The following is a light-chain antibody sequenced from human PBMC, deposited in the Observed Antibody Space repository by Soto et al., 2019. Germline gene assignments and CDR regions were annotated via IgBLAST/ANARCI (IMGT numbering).Light chain of an antibody. CDR1: TSNIGSNT. J-gene: IGLJ3*02. Sequence: QSVLTQPPSTSGTPGQSVTISCSGSTSNIGSNTVNWYQHLTGTAPKLLIHSDNQRPSGVPDRFSGSKSGASASLAISGLQSEDEADYYCSTWDDSLNSGVFGGGTKVTVL. V-gene: IGLV1-44*01. CDR2: SDN. CDR3: STWDDSLNSGV.